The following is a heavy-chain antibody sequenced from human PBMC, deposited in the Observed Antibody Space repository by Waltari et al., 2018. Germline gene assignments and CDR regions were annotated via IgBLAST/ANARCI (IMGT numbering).Heavy chain of an antibody. V-gene: IGHV3-23*01. D-gene: IGHD3-22*01. CDR2: ISGSGGST. CDR1: GFTFSSYA. J-gene: IGHJ4*02. Sequence: EVQLLESGGGLVQPGGSLRLSCAASGFTFSSYAMSWVRQAPGKGLEWVSAISGSGGSTYYADSVKGRFTISRDNSKNTLYLQMNSLRAEDTAVYYCARDQRQQWLLRDSYFDYWGQGTLVTVSS. CDR3: ARDQRQQWLLRDSYFDY.